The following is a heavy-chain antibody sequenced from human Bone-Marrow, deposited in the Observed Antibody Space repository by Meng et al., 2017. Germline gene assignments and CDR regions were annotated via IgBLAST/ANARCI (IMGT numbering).Heavy chain of an antibody. V-gene: IGHV4-38-2*02. Sequence: SETLSLTCTVSGYSISSGYYWGWIRQPPGKGLEWIGSIYHSGSTYYNPSLKSRVTISVDTSKNQFPRKLSSVTAADTAVYYCARDGDGYNSPFYYYYYGMDVWGQGTTVTGSS. D-gene: IGHD5-24*01. CDR3: ARDGDGYNSPFYYYYYGMDV. J-gene: IGHJ6*02. CDR1: GYSISSGYY. CDR2: IYHSGST.